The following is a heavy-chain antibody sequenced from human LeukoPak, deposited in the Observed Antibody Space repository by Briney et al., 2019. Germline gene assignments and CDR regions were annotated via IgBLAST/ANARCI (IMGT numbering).Heavy chain of an antibody. CDR2: ISYDGSNK. CDR1: GFTFSSYA. D-gene: IGHD3-10*01. Sequence: QPGRSLRLSCAASGFTFSSYAMHWVRQAPGKGLEWVAVISYDGSNKYYADSVKGRFTISRDNSKNTLYLQMNSLRAEDTAVYYRARSTMVRGVIFDYWGQGTLVTVSS. J-gene: IGHJ4*02. CDR3: ARSTMVRGVIFDY. V-gene: IGHV3-30*04.